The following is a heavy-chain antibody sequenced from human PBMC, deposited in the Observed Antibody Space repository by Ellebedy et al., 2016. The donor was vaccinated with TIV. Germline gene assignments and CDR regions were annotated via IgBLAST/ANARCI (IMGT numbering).Heavy chain of an antibody. V-gene: IGHV3-13*01. J-gene: IGHJ6*02. CDR2: IDNAGDT. CDR1: GFTFSRYD. CDR3: TRFEIISGGGYGMDV. D-gene: IGHD3-16*01. Sequence: GGSLRLSXAASGFTFSRYDMHWVRQSTRKSLEWVASIDNAGDTYYPGSVKGRFTISRENAKNSLYLQMNSLRVEDTAVYYCTRFEIISGGGYGMDVWGQGTTVTVSS.